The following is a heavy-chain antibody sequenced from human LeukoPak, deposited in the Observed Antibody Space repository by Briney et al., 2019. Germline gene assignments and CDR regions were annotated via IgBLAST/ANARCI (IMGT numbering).Heavy chain of an antibody. CDR3: TRDRPNYYGSDGHYYRRNGDY. D-gene: IGHD3-22*01. Sequence: GGSLRLSCAVSGFTFSTYAMTWVRQAPGKGLEWVSTITANSGSTFYADSVKGRFTISRDNSESTLYLQMNILRAEDTAIYYCTRDRPNYYGSDGHYYRRNGDYWGQGTLVTVSS. V-gene: IGHV3-23*01. CDR2: ITANSGST. CDR1: GFTFSTYA. J-gene: IGHJ4*02.